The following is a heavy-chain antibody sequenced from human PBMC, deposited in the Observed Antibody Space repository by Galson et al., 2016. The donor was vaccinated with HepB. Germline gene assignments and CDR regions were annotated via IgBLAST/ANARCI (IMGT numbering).Heavy chain of an antibody. D-gene: IGHD6-19*01. CDR2: IYYTENT. CDR3: ANGIVVAGKYYYYYMDV. J-gene: IGHJ6*03. Sequence: SETLSLTCTVSGASISGSEYSWGWIRQPPGRGLEWIGSIYYTENTYYNPSLKSRVTISVDTSKNQLSLRLNSVTAAETGVYYCANGIVVAGKYYYYYMDVWGKGTTITVSS. CDR1: GASISGSEYS. V-gene: IGHV4-39*01.